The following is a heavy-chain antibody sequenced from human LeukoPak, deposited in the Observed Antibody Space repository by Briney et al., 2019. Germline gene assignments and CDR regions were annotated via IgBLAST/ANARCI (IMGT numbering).Heavy chain of an antibody. D-gene: IGHD3-22*01. Sequence: ASVKVSCKASGYTFTSYGINWVRQAPGQGLGWMGWISAYAQKFQGRVTMTIDTSTGTAYMELRSLRSDDTAVYYCARRFNYYDSSGYYQGFYFDYWGLGTLVTVSS. J-gene: IGHJ4*02. CDR1: GYTFTSYG. V-gene: IGHV1-18*01. CDR3: ARRFNYYDSSGYYQGFYFDY. CDR2: ISAY.